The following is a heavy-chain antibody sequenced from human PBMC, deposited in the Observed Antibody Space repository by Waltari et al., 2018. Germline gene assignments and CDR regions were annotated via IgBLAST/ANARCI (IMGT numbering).Heavy chain of an antibody. CDR1: GCSLSSSSYY. D-gene: IGHD6-19*01. CDR2: IYYSGST. Sequence: QLQLQESGPGLVKPSETLSLTCTVSGCSLSSSSYYWGWLRQPPGKGLEWIGSIYYSGSTYYNPSLKSRVTISVDTSKNQFSLKLSSVTAADTAVYYCARTIDSSGWIDFDYWDKGTLVTVSS. V-gene: IGHV4-39*01. J-gene: IGHJ4*02. CDR3: ARTIDSSGWIDFDY.